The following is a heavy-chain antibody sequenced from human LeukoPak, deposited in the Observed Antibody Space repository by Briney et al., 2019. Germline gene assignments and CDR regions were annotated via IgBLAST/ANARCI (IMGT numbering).Heavy chain of an antibody. J-gene: IGHJ6*03. CDR3: ARDQVTIFGVYYMDV. CDR1: GGSISSGSYY. D-gene: IGHD3-3*01. Sequence: SETLSLTCTVSGGSISSGSYYWSWIRQPAGKGLEWIGRIYTSGSTNYNPSLKSRVTISVDTSKNQFSLKLSSVTAADTAVYYCARDQVTIFGVYYMDVWGKGTTVTVSS. CDR2: IYTSGST. V-gene: IGHV4-61*02.